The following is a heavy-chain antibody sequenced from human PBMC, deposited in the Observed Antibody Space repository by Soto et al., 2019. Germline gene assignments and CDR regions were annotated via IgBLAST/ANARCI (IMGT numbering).Heavy chain of an antibody. CDR2: IAPHSGRT. D-gene: IGHD3-10*01. CDR1: GYAFTSYG. CDR3: ARAATGSYHSAY. J-gene: IGHJ4*02. Sequence: QVQLVQSGPEVKKPWASVRVSCMTSGYAFTSYGVNWVRQVPGQGLEWMGWIAPHSGRTTYLPKFQGRVTITADPSTNTAYMVLTSLSSDDTGIYFCARAATGSYHSAYWGQGTVVTVSA. V-gene: IGHV1-18*04.